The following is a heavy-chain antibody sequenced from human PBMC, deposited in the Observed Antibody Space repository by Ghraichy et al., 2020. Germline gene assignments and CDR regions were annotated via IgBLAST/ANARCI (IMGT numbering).Heavy chain of an antibody. CDR1: GDSISKYY. J-gene: IGHJ6*02. D-gene: IGHD6-13*01. CDR3: ARTAAGHYCMDV. Sequence: SQTLSLTCTVSGDSISKYYWSWVRQSPAKRLEWIGYIYYNGGAEYNPSLKSRVTIFLDTSKTQFSLRMTSVTTADTAVYYCARTAAGHYCMDVWGQGTAVAVSS. V-gene: IGHV4-59*01. CDR2: IYYNGGA.